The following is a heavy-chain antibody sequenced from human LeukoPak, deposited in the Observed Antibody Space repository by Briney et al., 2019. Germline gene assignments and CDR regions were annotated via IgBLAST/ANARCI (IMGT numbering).Heavy chain of an antibody. CDR1: GFTFDDYG. V-gene: IGHV3-11*04. CDR2: ISSSGSTI. Sequence: PGGSLRLSCAASGFTFDDYGMSWIRQAPGKGLEWVSYISSSGSTIYYADSVKGRFTISRDNAKSSLYLQMNSLRAEDTAVYYCARDDYSNSFYYYYYMDVWGKGATVTVSS. CDR3: ARDDYSNSFYYYYYMDV. D-gene: IGHD4-11*01. J-gene: IGHJ6*03.